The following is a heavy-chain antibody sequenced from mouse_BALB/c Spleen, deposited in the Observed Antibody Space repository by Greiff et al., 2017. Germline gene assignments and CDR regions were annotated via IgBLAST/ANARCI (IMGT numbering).Heavy chain of an antibody. J-gene: IGHJ3*01. CDR2: ISYDGSN. D-gene: IGHD2-1*01. Sequence: VQLKESGPGLVKPSQSLSLTCSVTGYSITSGYYWNWIRQFPGNKLEWMGYISYDGSNNYNPSLKNRISITRDTSKNQFFLKLNSVTTEDTATYYCARDGNYEEFAYWGQGTLVTVSA. CDR1: GYSITSGYY. CDR3: ARDGNYEEFAY. V-gene: IGHV3-6*02.